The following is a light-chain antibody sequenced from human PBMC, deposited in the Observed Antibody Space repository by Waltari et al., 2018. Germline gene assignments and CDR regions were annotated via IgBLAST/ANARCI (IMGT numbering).Light chain of an antibody. CDR3: QSEDSAVV. CDR2: KDS. V-gene: IGLV3-25*03. Sequence: SYELTQPPSVSVSPGQTARITCPGDASTKQYAYWYQQKPGQAPVLVIDKDSERPSGIPDLFSGSSSGTTVTLPISGVQAAHEADYSCQSEDSAVVFGGGTKLTVL. J-gene: IGLJ2*01. CDR1: ASTKQY.